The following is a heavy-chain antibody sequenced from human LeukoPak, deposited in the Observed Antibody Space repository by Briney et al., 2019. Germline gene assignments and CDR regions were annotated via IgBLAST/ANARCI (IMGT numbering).Heavy chain of an antibody. CDR1: VGSINSGNW. D-gene: IGHD6-13*01. CDR2: IHHNGTR. J-gene: IGHJ4*02. V-gene: IGHV4/OR15-8*01. CDR3: ARHYYSSREFDY. Sequence: PSETLSPTCGVSVGSINSGNWWTWVRQSPGKGLEWIGEIHHNGTRNYNPSLKSRVIISADTSKNQFSLKLSSVTAADTAVYYCARHYYSSREFDYWGQGTLVTVSS.